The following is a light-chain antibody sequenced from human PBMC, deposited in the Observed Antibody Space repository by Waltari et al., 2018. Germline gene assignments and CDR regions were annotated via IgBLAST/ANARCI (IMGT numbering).Light chain of an antibody. CDR1: QSVNIY. CDR2: HTY. Sequence: IVLTKSPGTLSLSPGETATLSCRAMQSVNIYLAWYQQKTGQAPRLLIYHTYTRAAGIPDMFSGSWSGTDFSLTISMLEPEDFAVYYCQHYLRLPATFGQGTTVEI. CDR3: QHYLRLPAT. J-gene: IGKJ1*01. V-gene: IGKV3-20*01.